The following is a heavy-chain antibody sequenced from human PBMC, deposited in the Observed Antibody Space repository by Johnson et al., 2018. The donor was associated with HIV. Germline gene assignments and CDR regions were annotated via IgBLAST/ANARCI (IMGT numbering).Heavy chain of an antibody. Sequence: VQLVESGGGVVRPGGSLRLSCAASGFTFDDYGMNWVRQAPGKGLEWVGRIKSKTDGGTTDYAAPVKGRFTISRDDSKNTLYLQMNSLKTEDTAVYYCTTFVYSSGWYANAFDIWGQGTMVTVSS. J-gene: IGHJ3*02. CDR1: GFTFDDYG. CDR3: TTFVYSSGWYANAFDI. CDR2: IKSKTDGGTT. V-gene: IGHV3-15*01. D-gene: IGHD6-19*01.